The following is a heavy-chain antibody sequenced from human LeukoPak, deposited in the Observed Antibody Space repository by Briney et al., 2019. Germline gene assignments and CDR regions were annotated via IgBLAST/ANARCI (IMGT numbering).Heavy chain of an antibody. CDR2: IKSNIDGGTA. D-gene: IGHD3-22*01. Sequence: GGSLRLSCAASGFIFSKAWMTWLRQAPGKGLEWVGRIKSNIDGGTADYAAPVKGRFTVSRDDSRNIPYLQMNSLKIEDTAVYYCATDWLDYWGQGTLVTVSS. CDR3: ATDWLDY. CDR1: GFIFSKAW. J-gene: IGHJ4*02. V-gene: IGHV3-15*01.